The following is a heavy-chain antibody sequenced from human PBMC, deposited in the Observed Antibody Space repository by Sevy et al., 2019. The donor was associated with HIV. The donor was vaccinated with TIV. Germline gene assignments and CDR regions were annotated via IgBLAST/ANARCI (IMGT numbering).Heavy chain of an antibody. CDR2: ISWNSGSI. CDR3: AKDSGRCGYSYFEGVGYYYGMDV. J-gene: IGHJ6*02. D-gene: IGHD5-18*01. V-gene: IGHV3-9*01. CDR1: GFTFDDYA. Sequence: GGSLRLSCAASGFTFDDYAMHWVRQAPGKGLEWVSGISWNSGSIGYADSVKGRFTISRDNAKNSLYLQMNSLRAEDTALYYCAKDSGRCGYSYFEGVGYYYGMDVWGQGTTVTVSS.